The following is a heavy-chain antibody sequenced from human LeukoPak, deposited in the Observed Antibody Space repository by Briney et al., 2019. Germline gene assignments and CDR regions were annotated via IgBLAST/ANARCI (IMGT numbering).Heavy chain of an antibody. CDR1: GFTFSNYG. J-gene: IGHJ3*02. D-gene: IGHD6-6*01. V-gene: IGHV3-23*01. CDR2: ISGSGGST. CDR3: AKRATAARPGGAFDI. Sequence: PGGSLRLSCAASGFTFSNYGMSWVRQAPGKGLEWVSAISGSGGSTYNADSVKGRFTISRDNSKNTLYLQKNSLRAEDTAVYYCAKRATAARPGGAFDIWGQGTMVTVSS.